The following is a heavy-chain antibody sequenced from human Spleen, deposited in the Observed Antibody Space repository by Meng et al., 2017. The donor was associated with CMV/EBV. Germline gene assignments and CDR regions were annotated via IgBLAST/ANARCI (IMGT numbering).Heavy chain of an antibody. CDR1: GGSFSGYY. D-gene: IGHD2-15*01. V-gene: IGHV4-34*01. J-gene: IGHJ4*02. CDR2: INHSGST. Sequence: SETLSLTCAVYGGSFSGYYWSWIRQPPGKGLEWIGEINHSGSTNYNPSLKSRVTISLDTSKNQLSLKLSSVTAADTAVYYCARIGEDGYCRGGTCYYIDYWGQGTLVTVSS. CDR3: ARIGEDGYCRGGTCYYIDY.